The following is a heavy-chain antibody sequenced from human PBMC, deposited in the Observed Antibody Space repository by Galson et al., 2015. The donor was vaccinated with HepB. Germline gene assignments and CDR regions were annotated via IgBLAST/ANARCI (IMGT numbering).Heavy chain of an antibody. CDR3: ARGLGLAYDFWSGYYTEYFQH. D-gene: IGHD3-3*01. Sequence: SLRLSCAASGFTFSSYDMTWVRQAPGKGLEWVSTISGSGGGTYYADSVKGRFTISRDNSKNTLYLQMNSLRAEDTAVYYCARGLGLAYDFWSGYYTEYFQHWGQGTLVTVSS. CDR2: ISGSGGGT. CDR1: GFTFSSYD. V-gene: IGHV3-23*01. J-gene: IGHJ1*01.